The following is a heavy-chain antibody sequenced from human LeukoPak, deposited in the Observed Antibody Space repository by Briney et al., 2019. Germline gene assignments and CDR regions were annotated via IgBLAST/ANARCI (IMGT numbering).Heavy chain of an antibody. CDR2: IYYNGDT. V-gene: IGHV4-28*01. CDR1: GYSISSGHY. Sequence: PSETLSLTCTVSGYSISSGHYWGWIRPPPGKGLEWIGYIYYNGDTHYNPSLNSRLSMSVDTPNKKFSLNLRSVTAADTAVYYCASAKRIAVAGTIYYYMDVWGKGTTVTVSS. CDR3: ASAKRIAVAGTIYYYMDV. D-gene: IGHD6-19*01. J-gene: IGHJ6*03.